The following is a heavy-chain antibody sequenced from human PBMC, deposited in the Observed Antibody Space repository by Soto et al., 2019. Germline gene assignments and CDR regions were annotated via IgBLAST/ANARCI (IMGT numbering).Heavy chain of an antibody. CDR1: GGSISSGGYY. J-gene: IGHJ4*02. V-gene: IGHV4-31*03. CDR3: ARDALSRDSI. Sequence: QVQLQESGPGLVKPSQTLSLTCTVSGGSISSGGYYWSWIRQHPGKGLEWIGYISYSGSTYYNPPLESRVTISVNPSTNKFSLKLSSVTAADTAVYYCARDALSRDSIWGQGTLVTVSS. CDR2: ISYSGST. D-gene: IGHD3-22*01.